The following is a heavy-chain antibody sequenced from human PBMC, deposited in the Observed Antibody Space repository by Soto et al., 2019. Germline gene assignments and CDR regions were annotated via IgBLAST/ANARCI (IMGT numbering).Heavy chain of an antibody. CDR3: AHNIGGDYVYGFDF. J-gene: IGHJ3*01. V-gene: IGHV2-5*02. CDR2: VYGDGDK. D-gene: IGHD3-16*01. Sequence: KESGPTLVKPTQTLTLTCTFSGFSLTTSGEGVGWVRQPPGKGLEWVALVYGDGDKRYLTSLKSRLTITKDTSKNQVVLTMTNMDPVDTGTYFCAHNIGGDYVYGFDFWGQGTKVTVSS. CDR1: GFSLTTSGEG.